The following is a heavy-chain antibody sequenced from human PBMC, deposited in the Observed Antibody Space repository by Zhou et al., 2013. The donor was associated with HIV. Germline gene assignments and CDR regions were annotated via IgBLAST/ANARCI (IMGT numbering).Heavy chain of an antibody. V-gene: IGHV1-69*12. D-gene: IGHD3-3*01. J-gene: IGHJ3*02. Sequence: QVQLVQSGAEVREPGSSVRVSCKASGGTFTDHAVNWVRQAPGQGFEWMGGIFPVYGASTYTQKFQGRLRLTVDEPRTTVYMYLNSLKSEDSAMYYCARGLSEYDFWSDNPPPDALDIWGQGTVVIVSA. CDR1: GGTFTDHA. CDR3: ARGLSEYDFWSDNPPPDALDI. CDR2: IFPVYGAS.